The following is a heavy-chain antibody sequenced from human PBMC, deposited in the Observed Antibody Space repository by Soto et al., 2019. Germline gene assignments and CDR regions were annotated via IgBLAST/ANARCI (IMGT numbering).Heavy chain of an antibody. Sequence: HGESLKISCKGSGYSFTSYWISWVRQMPGKGLEWMGRIDPSDSYTNYSPSFQGHVTISADKSISTAYLQWSSLKASDTAMYYCARRGVSPYYYYGMDVWGQGTTVTVSS. CDR2: IDPSDSYT. CDR1: GYSFTSYW. CDR3: ARRGVSPYYYYGMDV. J-gene: IGHJ6*02. V-gene: IGHV5-10-1*01. D-gene: IGHD2-8*01.